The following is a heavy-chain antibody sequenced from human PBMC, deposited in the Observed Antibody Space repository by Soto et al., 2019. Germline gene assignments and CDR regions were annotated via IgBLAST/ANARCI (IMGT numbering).Heavy chain of an antibody. CDR1: GFNFDTYG. CDR2: ISYDGSNQ. V-gene: IGHV3-30*18. Sequence: QVQLVESGGGVVQPGRSLRLSCAASGFNFDTYGMYWVRQAPGKGLEWVAVISYDGSNQYYADPVKGRFSISRDNSKNTLYLQMNSLRRDDTAVYYCAKRVGTTTLRSDCDYWGQGTLVTVSS. D-gene: IGHD1-26*01. CDR3: AKRVGTTTLRSDCDY. J-gene: IGHJ4*02.